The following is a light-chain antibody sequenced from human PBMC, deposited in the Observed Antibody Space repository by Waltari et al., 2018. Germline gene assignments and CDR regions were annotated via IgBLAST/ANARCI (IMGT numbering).Light chain of an antibody. CDR1: QSISTY. J-gene: IGKJ2*01. Sequence: DIQLTQSPSSLSASLRDRVSITCRARQSISTYLSWFQQKPGKAPKLLIYAASTWESGVPSRFTASGSGTDFTLTIGGLQPEDFATYYCQQSYTPSYTFGQGTKLDIK. V-gene: IGKV1-39*01. CDR3: QQSYTPSYT. CDR2: AAS.